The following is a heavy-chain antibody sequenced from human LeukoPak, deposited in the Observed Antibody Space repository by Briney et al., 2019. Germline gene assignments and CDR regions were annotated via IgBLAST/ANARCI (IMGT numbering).Heavy chain of an antibody. CDR2: INHSGST. Sequence: SETLSLTCAVYGGSFSGYYWSWIRQPPGKGLEWIGEINHSGSTNYNPSLKSRVTISVDTSKNQCSLKLSSVTAADTAVYYCASERGAIDYWGQGTLVTVSS. V-gene: IGHV4-34*01. J-gene: IGHJ4*02. D-gene: IGHD3-10*01. CDR1: GGSFSGYY. CDR3: ASERGAIDY.